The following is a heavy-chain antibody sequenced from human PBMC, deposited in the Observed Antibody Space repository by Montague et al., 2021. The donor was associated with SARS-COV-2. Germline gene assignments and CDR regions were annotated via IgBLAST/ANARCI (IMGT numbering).Heavy chain of an antibody. CDR3: VRGATRTFDY. V-gene: IGHV4-59*01. D-gene: IGHD2-2*01. Sequence: SETLSLTCTVSGDSLTYFYWSWIRQSPGKGLEWIGNIFYRGTTNXNPSLKSRVTISVDTSKNQFSLNLTSVTAVDTAVYYCVRGATRTFDYRGQGTLVTVSS. CDR1: GDSLTYFY. J-gene: IGHJ4*02. CDR2: IFYRGTT.